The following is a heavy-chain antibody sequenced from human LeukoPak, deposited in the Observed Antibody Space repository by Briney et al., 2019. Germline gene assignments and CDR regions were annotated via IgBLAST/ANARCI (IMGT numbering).Heavy chain of an antibody. CDR2: IIPIFGIA. Sequence: SVKVSCKASGGTFSSYAISWVRQAPGQGLEWMGRIIPIFGIANYAQKFQGRVTITADKSTSTAYMELSSLRSEDTAVYYCARLSYLLDPLTPQSYYYYGVDVWGQGTTVTVSS. J-gene: IGHJ6*02. CDR3: ARLSYLLDPLTPQSYYYYGVDV. V-gene: IGHV1-69*04. CDR1: GGTFSSYA. D-gene: IGHD3/OR15-3a*01.